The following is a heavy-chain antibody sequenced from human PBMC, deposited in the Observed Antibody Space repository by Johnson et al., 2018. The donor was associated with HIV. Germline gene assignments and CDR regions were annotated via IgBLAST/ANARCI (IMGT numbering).Heavy chain of an antibody. CDR2: IRSDGVNK. J-gene: IGHJ3*02. V-gene: IGHV3-30*02. Sequence: QVQLVESGGGVAQPGGSLRLSSPASGFTFRIYDMQWVRQAPGKGLAWLAYIRSDGVNKQYTDSVKGRFTISRDNSKNTLYLQMNSQRAEDTAVYYWARDRCSSTSCIDAFDIWGQGTMVTVSS. CDR3: ARDRCSSTSCIDAFDI. D-gene: IGHD2-2*01. CDR1: GFTFRIYD.